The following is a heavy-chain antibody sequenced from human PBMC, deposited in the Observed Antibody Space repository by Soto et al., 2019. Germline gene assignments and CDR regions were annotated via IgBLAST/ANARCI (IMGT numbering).Heavy chain of an antibody. D-gene: IGHD5-18*01. CDR1: GFTFDDYT. Sequence: GGSLRLSCAASGFTFDDYTMHWVRQAPGKGLEWVSLISWDGGSTYYADSVKGRFTISRDNSKNSLYLQMNSLRTEDTALYYCAKVSRRIYSYGYFDYWGQGTLVTVSS. CDR3: AKVSRRIYSYGYFDY. CDR2: ISWDGGST. J-gene: IGHJ4*02. V-gene: IGHV3-43*01.